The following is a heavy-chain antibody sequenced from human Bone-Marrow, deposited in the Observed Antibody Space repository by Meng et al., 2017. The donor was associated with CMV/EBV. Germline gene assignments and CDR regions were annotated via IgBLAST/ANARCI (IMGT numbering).Heavy chain of an antibody. Sequence: FNFSNAWMNWVRQAPGKGLEWVGRIKSKPDGGTTDYAGPVKGRFTISRDDSKKTLYLQMNSLKTEDTAVYYCTTSVHTPMVGDFDYWGQGTLVTVSS. V-gene: IGHV3-15*07. J-gene: IGHJ4*02. CDR2: IKSKPDGGTT. CDR1: FNFSNAW. CDR3: TTSVHTPMVGDFDY. D-gene: IGHD5-18*01.